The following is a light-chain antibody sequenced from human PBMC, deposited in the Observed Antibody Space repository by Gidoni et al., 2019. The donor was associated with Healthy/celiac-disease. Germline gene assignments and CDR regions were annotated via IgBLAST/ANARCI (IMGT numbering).Light chain of an antibody. CDR3: CSYAGSYTYV. J-gene: IGLJ1*01. CDR1: SSDVGGYNY. CDR2: DVS. V-gene: IGLV2-11*01. Sequence: QSALTQPRSVYGSPGQSVTISCTGTSSDVGGYNYVSWYQQHPGKAPKLMIYDVSKRPSGGPDRFSGSKSGNTASLTISGLQAEDEADYYCCSYAGSYTYVFGTGTKVTVL.